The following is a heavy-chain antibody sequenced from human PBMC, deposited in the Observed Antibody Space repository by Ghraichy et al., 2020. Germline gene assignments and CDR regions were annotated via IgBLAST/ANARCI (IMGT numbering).Heavy chain of an antibody. J-gene: IGHJ4*02. CDR2: IYDSGST. D-gene: IGHD1-26*01. Sequence: GSLRLSCIVSGGSVSSGSYYWSWIRQPPGKGLEWIGYIYDSGSTDYNPSLKSRVTIAADTSMNQFSLKLSSVTAADTAVYYCARGRIVGVTGYYFDNWGQGTLVTVSS. CDR3: ARGRIVGVTGYYFDN. CDR1: GGSVSSGSYY. V-gene: IGHV4-61*01.